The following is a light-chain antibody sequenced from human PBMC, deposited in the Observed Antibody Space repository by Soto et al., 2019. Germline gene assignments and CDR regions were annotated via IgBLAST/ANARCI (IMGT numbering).Light chain of an antibody. CDR2: DVS. Sequence: QSALTQPASVSGSPGQSITISCTGTSSDVGAYNYVSWYQQHPGKAPKLMIYDVSYRPSGVSDRFSGSKSGNTASLTISGLQAEDEADYYCSSYTSRTPRVFGGGTKLTVL. CDR1: SSDVGAYNY. CDR3: SSYTSRTPRV. V-gene: IGLV2-14*01. J-gene: IGLJ2*01.